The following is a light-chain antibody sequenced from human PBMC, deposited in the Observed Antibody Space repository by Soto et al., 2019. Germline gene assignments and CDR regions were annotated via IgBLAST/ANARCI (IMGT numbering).Light chain of an antibody. Sequence: QAALTQPASVSGAPGQSISIACTGTSSDVGGNDYVSWYQQYPGKAPKLIISEVRNRPSGVSSRFSGSKSGNTASLTISGLQGEDEADYYCSSYTTNNILLFGGGTKLTV. CDR2: EVR. V-gene: IGLV2-14*01. CDR3: SSYTTNNILL. CDR1: SSDVGGNDY. J-gene: IGLJ2*01.